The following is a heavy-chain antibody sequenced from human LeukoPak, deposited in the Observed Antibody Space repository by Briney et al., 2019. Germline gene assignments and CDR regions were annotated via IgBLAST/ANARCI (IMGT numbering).Heavy chain of an antibody. CDR2: INPNSGDT. V-gene: IGHV1-2*04. Sequence: ASVRVSCKASGDTFAGYFIHWVRQAPGQGLEWMGRINPNSGDTEYAPKFQGWVTMTRDTSISTAYVEVRRLISDDTAVYYCARDLVSTSNWEFDFWGQGTLVIVSS. CDR1: GDTFAGYF. D-gene: IGHD1-26*01. CDR3: ARDLVSTSNWEFDF. J-gene: IGHJ4*02.